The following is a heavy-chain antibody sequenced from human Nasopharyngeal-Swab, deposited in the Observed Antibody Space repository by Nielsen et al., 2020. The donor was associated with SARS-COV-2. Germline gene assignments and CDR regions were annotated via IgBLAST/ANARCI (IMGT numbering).Heavy chain of an antibody. D-gene: IGHD6-19*01. CDR1: GYSFTSYW. J-gene: IGHJ6*03. CDR2: IYPGDSDT. CDR3: ARHSSGWYRVWDYWYYMDV. V-gene: IGHV5-51*01. Sequence: KVSCKGSGYSFTSYWIGWVRQMPGKGLEWMGIIYPGDSDTRYSPSFQGQVTISADKSISTAYLQWSSLKASDTATYYCARHSSGWYRVWDYWYYMDVWGKGTTVTVSS.